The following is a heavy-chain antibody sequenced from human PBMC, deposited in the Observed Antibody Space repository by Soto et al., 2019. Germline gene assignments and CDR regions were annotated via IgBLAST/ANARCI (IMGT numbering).Heavy chain of an antibody. D-gene: IGHD3-3*01. CDR2: IYYSGST. J-gene: IGHJ6*02. Sequence: SETLSLTCTVSGGSVSSGSYYWSWIRQPPGKGLEWIGYIYYSGSTNYNPSLKSRVTISVDTSKNQFSLKLSSVTAADTAVYYCARDGRNDFWSGYYTAYYGMDVWGQGTTGTVS. CDR3: ARDGRNDFWSGYYTAYYGMDV. V-gene: IGHV4-61*01. CDR1: GGSVSSGSYY.